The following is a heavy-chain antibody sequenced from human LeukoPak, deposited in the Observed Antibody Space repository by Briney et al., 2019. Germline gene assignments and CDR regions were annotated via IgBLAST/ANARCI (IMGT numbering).Heavy chain of an antibody. CDR2: ISYDGSNK. CDR3: ANTYYVFWGGPIYSYYGRDV. CDR1: GFTFSSYG. V-gene: IGHV3-30*18. J-gene: IGHJ6*04. Sequence: GGSLRLSCAASGFTFSSYGMHWVRQAPGKGLEWVAVISYDGSNKYYADSVKGRFTISRDNSKNTLYLQMNSLRAEDTAVYYCANTYYVFWGGPIYSYYGRDVGGKGPTVTVSS. D-gene: IGHD3-3*01.